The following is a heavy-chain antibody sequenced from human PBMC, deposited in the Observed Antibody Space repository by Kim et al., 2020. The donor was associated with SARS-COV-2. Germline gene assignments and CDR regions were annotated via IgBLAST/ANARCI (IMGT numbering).Heavy chain of an antibody. D-gene: IGHD3-10*01. V-gene: IGHV3-66*02. Sequence: GGSLRLSCAASGFTVSSNYMSWVRQAPGKGLEWVSVIYSGGSTYYADSAKGRVSISRDNSKNTPYLQMNSMRAEDTAVYYCARDKTMVRGVSWFDPWGQGTLVTVSS. CDR3: ARDKTMVRGVSWFDP. CDR1: GFTVSSNY. J-gene: IGHJ5*02. CDR2: IYSGGST.